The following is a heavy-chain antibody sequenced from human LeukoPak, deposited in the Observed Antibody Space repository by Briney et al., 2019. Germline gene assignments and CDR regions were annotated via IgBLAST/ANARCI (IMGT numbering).Heavy chain of an antibody. CDR2: IYYSGST. Sequence: SETLSLTCTVSGVSVSGGSYYWSWIRQPPGKGLEWIGYIYYSGSTNYNPSLKSRVTISVDTSKNQFSLKLSTVTDADTAVYYCARSKRESSGWLYYFDYWGQGTLVTVSS. CDR1: GVSVSGGSYY. CDR3: ARSKRESSGWLYYFDY. D-gene: IGHD6-19*01. V-gene: IGHV4-61*01. J-gene: IGHJ4*02.